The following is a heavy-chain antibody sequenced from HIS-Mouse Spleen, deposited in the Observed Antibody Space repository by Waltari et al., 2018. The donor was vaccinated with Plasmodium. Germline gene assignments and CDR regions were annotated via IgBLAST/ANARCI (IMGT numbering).Heavy chain of an antibody. CDR1: GYTFTGYY. CDR3: ARVLGYKAAAGTFVEYFQH. Sequence: QVQLVQSGAEVKKPGASVKVSCKASGYTFTGYYMHWVRQAPGQGIEWMGGINPIRGGTNDAQKVQGRVTMTRDTSISTAYMELSRLRSDDTAVYYCARVLGYKAAAGTFVEYFQHWGQGTLVTVSS. V-gene: IGHV1-2*02. D-gene: IGHD6-13*01. CDR2: INPIRGGT. J-gene: IGHJ1*01.